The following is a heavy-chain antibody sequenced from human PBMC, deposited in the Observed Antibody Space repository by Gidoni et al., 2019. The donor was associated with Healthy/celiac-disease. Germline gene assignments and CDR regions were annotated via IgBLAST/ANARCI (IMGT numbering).Heavy chain of an antibody. CDR1: GGSFSGYY. CDR2: INHSGST. V-gene: IGHV4-34*01. CDR3: ARFIAVAGRVDY. D-gene: IGHD6-19*01. Sequence: QVQLQQWGAGLLKPSETLSLTCAVCGGSFSGYYWRWIRQPPGKGLEGIGEINHSGSTNYNPSLKSRVTIAVDTSKNQCSLKLSSVTAADTAVYYCARFIAVAGRVDYWGQGTLVTVSS. J-gene: IGHJ4*02.